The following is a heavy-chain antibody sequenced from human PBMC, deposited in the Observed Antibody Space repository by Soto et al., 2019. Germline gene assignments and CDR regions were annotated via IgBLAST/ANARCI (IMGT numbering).Heavy chain of an antibody. J-gene: IGHJ3*02. CDR3: TTDRHYDSSGYYSEGAFDI. V-gene: IGHV3-15*07. CDR2: IKSKTDGGTT. D-gene: IGHD3-22*01. CDR1: GFTFSNAW. Sequence: PGGSLRLSCAASGFTFSNAWMNWVRQAPGKGLEWVGRIKSKTDGGTTDYAAPVKGRFTISRDDSKNTLYLQMNSLKTEDTAVYYCTTDRHYDSSGYYSEGAFDIWGQGTMVTVSS.